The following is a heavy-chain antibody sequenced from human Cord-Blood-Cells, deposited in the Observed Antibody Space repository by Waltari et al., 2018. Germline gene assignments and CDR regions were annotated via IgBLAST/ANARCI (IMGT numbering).Heavy chain of an antibody. V-gene: IGHV4-39*01. D-gene: IGHD6-13*01. CDR3: ARPYSSSWYRGYFDY. CDR1: GGSISSSSYY. Sequence: QLQLQESGPGLVKPSETLSLPCTVSGGSISSSSYYWGWIRQPPGKGLEWIGSIYYSGSTYYNPSLKSRVTISVDTSKNQFSLKLSSVTAADTAVYYCARPYSSSWYRGYFDYWGQGTLVTVSS. CDR2: IYYSGST. J-gene: IGHJ4*02.